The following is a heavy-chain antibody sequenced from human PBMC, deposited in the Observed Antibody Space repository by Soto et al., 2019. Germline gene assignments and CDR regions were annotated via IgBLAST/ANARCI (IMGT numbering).Heavy chain of an antibody. D-gene: IGHD1-26*01. CDR3: ARDSGSYYGLDY. J-gene: IGHJ4*02. CDR2: ISSRGSTI. CDR1: GFTFDNYE. Sequence: GGSLRLSCAASGFTFDNYEMNWVRQAPGKGLEWVSYISSRGSTIYYADSVKGRFTISRDNAKNSLYLQMNSLRAEDTSVYYCARDSGSYYGLDYWGQGALVTVSS. V-gene: IGHV3-48*03.